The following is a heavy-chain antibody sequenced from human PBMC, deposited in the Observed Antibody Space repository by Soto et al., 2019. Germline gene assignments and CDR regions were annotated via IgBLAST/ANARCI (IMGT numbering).Heavy chain of an antibody. V-gene: IGHV3-48*01. J-gene: IGHJ6*03. CDR2: ISSSSSTI. CDR3: ARDHSIAAAGYYYYYMDV. CDR1: GFTFSSYS. D-gene: IGHD6-13*01. Sequence: EVQLVESGGGLVQPGGSLRLSCGASGFTFSSYSMNWVRQAPGKGLEWVSYISSSSSTIYYADSVKGRFTISRDNAKNSLYLQMNSLRAEDTAVYYCARDHSIAAAGYYYYYMDVWGKGTTVTVSS.